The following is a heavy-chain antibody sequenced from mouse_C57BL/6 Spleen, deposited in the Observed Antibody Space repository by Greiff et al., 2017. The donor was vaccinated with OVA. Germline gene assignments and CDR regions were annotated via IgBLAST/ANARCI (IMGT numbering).Heavy chain of an antibody. CDR3: ARQTTVVAKGYYFDY. D-gene: IGHD1-1*01. V-gene: IGHV1-69*01. J-gene: IGHJ2*01. Sequence: QVQLQQPGAELVMPGASVKLSCKASGYTFTSYWMHWVKQRPGQGLEWIGEIDPSDSYTTYNQKFKGKSTLPVDKSSSTAYMQLSSLTSEDSAVYYCARQTTVVAKGYYFDYWGQGTTLTVSS. CDR1: GYTFTSYW. CDR2: IDPSDSYT.